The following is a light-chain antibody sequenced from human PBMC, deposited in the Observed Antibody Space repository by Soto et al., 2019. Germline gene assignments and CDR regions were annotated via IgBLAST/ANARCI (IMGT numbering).Light chain of an antibody. J-gene: IGKJ1*01. V-gene: IGKV1-39*01. CDR1: QTISSY. CDR2: AAS. Sequence: DIQMTQSPSSLSASLGDSVSITCRASQTISSYLNWYQQKPGTAPKLLIYAASTLQTGVPSRFSGSGSGTDFTLTISSLHPEDYATYYCQQSYITPRTFGQGTKV. CDR3: QQSYITPRT.